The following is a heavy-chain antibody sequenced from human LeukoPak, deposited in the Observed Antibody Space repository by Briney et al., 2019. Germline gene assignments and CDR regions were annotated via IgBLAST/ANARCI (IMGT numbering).Heavy chain of an antibody. Sequence: ASVKVSCKASGYTFTSYGISWVRQAPGQGLEWMGWISAYNGNTNYAQKLQGRVTMTTDTSTSTAYMELRSLRSDDTAVYYCAREAVRGATNTLNWFDPWGQGTLVTVSS. CDR1: GYTFTSYG. CDR3: AREAVRGATNTLNWFDP. D-gene: IGHD3-10*01. J-gene: IGHJ5*02. CDR2: ISAYNGNT. V-gene: IGHV1-18*01.